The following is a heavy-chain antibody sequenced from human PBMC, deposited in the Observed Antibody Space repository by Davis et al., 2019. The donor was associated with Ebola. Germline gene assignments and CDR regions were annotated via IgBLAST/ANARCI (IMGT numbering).Heavy chain of an antibody. Sequence: GESLKISCTDSVITFSSYAMTWVRQAPGKGLEWVSAISGSGGSTYYADFVKGRFTISRDNSKNTLYLQMNSLRAEDTAVYYCAKERGSSWSPGALYDYWGQGTLVTVSS. CDR1: VITFSSYA. D-gene: IGHD6-13*01. CDR2: ISGSGGST. V-gene: IGHV3-23*01. J-gene: IGHJ4*02. CDR3: AKERGSSWSPGALYDY.